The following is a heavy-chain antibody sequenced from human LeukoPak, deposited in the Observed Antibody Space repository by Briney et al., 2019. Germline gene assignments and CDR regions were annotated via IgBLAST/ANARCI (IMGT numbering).Heavy chain of an antibody. CDR1: GFTFSSYE. CDR3: ARDYGGSSPFDY. D-gene: IGHD4-23*01. CDR2: ISSSGSTI. V-gene: IGHV3-48*03. Sequence: GGSLRLSCAASGFTFSSYEMHWVRQAPGKGLEWVSYISSSGSTIYYADSVKGRFTISRDNAKNSLCLQMNSLRAEDTAVYYCARDYGGSSPFDYWGQGTRVAVSP. J-gene: IGHJ4*02.